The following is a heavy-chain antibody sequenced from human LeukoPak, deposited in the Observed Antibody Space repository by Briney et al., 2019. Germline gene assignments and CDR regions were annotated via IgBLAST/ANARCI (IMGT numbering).Heavy chain of an antibody. Sequence: SETLSLTCAVYGGSFSGYYWSWIRQPPGKGLQWIGEINHTGSTKVHPSLKRRLTLSFDTSKNQFSLKLSSVTAADTAVYYCARPRYSSGWYYDSWGQGTLVTVSS. CDR1: GGSFSGYY. CDR3: ARPRYSSGWYYDS. J-gene: IGHJ5*01. V-gene: IGHV4-34*01. CDR2: INHTGST. D-gene: IGHD6-19*01.